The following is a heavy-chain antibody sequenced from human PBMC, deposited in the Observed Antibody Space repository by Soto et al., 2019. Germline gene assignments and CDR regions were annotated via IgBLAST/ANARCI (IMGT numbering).Heavy chain of an antibody. CDR2: IYYSGST. Sequence: SETLSLTCTVSGGSISSYYWSWIRQPPGKGLEWIGYIYYSGSTNYNPSLKSRVTISVDTSKNQFSLRLSSVTAADTAVFYCARLIHCKTTSCYFDYWGPGTLVT. CDR1: GGSISSYY. J-gene: IGHJ4*02. D-gene: IGHD2-2*01. CDR3: ARLIHCKTTSCYFDY. V-gene: IGHV4-59*08.